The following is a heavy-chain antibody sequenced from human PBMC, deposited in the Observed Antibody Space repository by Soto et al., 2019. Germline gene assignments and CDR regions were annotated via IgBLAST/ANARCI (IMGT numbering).Heavy chain of an antibody. Sequence: QVQLQESGPGLVKPSETLSLTCTVSSDSIAGENWWSWVRQPPGLGLEWIGEVFHTGGTNYNPSLKSRVTMEVDKSKNKFSLKLLSATAADTAVYYCARVFSSGSGWMYYFDFWGQGTLVSVSS. CDR3: ARVFSSGSGWMYYFDF. CDR1: SDSIAGENW. CDR2: VFHTGGT. D-gene: IGHD6-19*01. J-gene: IGHJ4*02. V-gene: IGHV4-4*02.